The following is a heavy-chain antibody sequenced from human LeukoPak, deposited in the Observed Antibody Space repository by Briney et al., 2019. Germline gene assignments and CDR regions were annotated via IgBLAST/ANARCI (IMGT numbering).Heavy chain of an antibody. Sequence: GGSLTLSCAPSGFTFSSYEMHWVRQAPGKGLEWVSYITSGGSTMYYADSVKGRFTISRDNAKNSLYLQMSSLRAEDTAVYYCATLRPRQQLVVDHWGQGTLVTVSS. CDR2: ITSGGSTM. J-gene: IGHJ4*02. D-gene: IGHD6-13*01. CDR3: ATLRPRQQLVVDH. V-gene: IGHV3-48*03. CDR1: GFTFSSYE.